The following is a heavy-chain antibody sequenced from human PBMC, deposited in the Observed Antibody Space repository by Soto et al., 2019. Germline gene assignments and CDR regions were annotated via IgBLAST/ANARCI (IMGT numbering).Heavy chain of an antibody. CDR2: IKSKTDGGTT. J-gene: IGHJ6*02. Sequence: GGSLRLSCAASGFTFSNAWRNWVRQATGKGLEWVGRIKSKTDGGTTDYAAPVKGRFTISRDDSKNTLYLQMNSLKTEDTAVYNCSGAERYYYYGMDVWGQGTTVTVSS. V-gene: IGHV3-15*07. D-gene: IGHD1-1*01. CDR3: SGAERYYYYGMDV. CDR1: GFTFSNAW.